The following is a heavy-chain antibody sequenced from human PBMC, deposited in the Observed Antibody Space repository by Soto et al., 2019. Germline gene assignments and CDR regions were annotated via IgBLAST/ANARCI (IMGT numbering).Heavy chain of an antibody. J-gene: IGHJ6*01. CDR1: GYTFTSYD. CDR3: ARSHDCIWGSHRTLVRYAMDV. Sequence: QVQLVQSGAEVRKPGASVKVSCKASGYTFTSYDINWVRQAPGQGLEWMGWMNPNSGRTDYAQKFQGRVTMTRSTSIHTAYMERSSLRYEDKAVYYCARSHDCIWGSHRTLVRYAMDVWGQGSTVTVSS. D-gene: IGHD3-16*02. CDR2: MNPNSGRT. V-gene: IGHV1-8*01.